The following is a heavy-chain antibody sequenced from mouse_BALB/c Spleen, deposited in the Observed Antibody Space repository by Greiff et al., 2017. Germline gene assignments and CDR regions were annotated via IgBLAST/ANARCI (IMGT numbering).Heavy chain of an antibody. CDR2: ISYSGST. CDR1: GYSITSDYA. CDR3: ASNHYFDY. V-gene: IGHV3-2*02. Sequence: EVQLQQSGPGLVKPSQSLSLTCTVTGYSITSDYAWNWIRQFPGNKLEWMGYISYSGSTSYNPSLKSRISITRDTSKNQFFLQLNSVTTEDTATYYCASNHYFDYWGQGTTLTVSS. J-gene: IGHJ2*01.